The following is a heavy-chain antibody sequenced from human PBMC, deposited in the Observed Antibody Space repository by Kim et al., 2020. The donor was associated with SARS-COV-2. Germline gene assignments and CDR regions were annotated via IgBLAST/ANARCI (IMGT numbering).Heavy chain of an antibody. Sequence: KGRFTISRDNSKNTLYLQMNSLRAEDTAVYYCARDSPYFDWLLLYYFDYWGQGTLVTVSS. CDR3: ARDSPYFDWLLLYYFDY. V-gene: IGHV3-30*07. J-gene: IGHJ4*02. D-gene: IGHD3-9*01.